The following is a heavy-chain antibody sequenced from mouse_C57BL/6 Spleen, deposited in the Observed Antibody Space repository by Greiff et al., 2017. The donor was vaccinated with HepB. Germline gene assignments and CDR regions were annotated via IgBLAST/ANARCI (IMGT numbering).Heavy chain of an antibody. Sequence: QVQLQQSGAELARPGASVKLSCKASGYTFTSYGISWVKQRTGQGLEWIGEIYPRSGNTYYNEKFKGKATLTADKSSSTAYMELRSLTSEDSAVYFCARRGLITTVVAKGYFDVWGTGTTVTVSS. J-gene: IGHJ1*03. CDR2: IYPRSGNT. D-gene: IGHD1-1*01. CDR3: ARRGLITTVVAKGYFDV. CDR1: GYTFTSYG. V-gene: IGHV1-81*01.